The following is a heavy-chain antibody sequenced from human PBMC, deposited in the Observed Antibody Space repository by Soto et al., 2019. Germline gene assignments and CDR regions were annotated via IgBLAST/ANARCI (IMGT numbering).Heavy chain of an antibody. CDR2: INPNSGGT. Sequence: GASVKVSCKASGGTFSSYAISWVRQAPGQGLEWMGWINPNSGGTNYAQKFQGWVTMTRDTSISTAYMELSRLRSDDTAVYYCARDLQQLVHKWGGPYYYYGMDVWGQGTTVTVSS. CDR1: GGTFSSYA. CDR3: ARDLQQLVHKWGGPYYYYGMDV. V-gene: IGHV1-2*04. J-gene: IGHJ6*02. D-gene: IGHD6-13*01.